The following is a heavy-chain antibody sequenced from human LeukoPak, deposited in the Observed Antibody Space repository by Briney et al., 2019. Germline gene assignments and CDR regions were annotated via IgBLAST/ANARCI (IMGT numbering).Heavy chain of an antibody. CDR3: AKESGKFDY. Sequence: PGGSLRLSCVASGLNFDDSAMHWARQAPGKGLEWVSLISADGGSTFSADSVKGRFSISRDNSKNSLYLQMNSLRSEDTAMYCCAKESGKFDYWGQGTLVAVSS. J-gene: IGHJ4*02. CDR1: GLNFDDSA. V-gene: IGHV3-43*02. CDR2: ISADGGST.